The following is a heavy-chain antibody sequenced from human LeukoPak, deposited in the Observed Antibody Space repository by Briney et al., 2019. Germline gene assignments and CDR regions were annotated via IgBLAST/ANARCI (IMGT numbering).Heavy chain of an antibody. CDR1: GYTFTGYY. Sequence: ASVKVSCKASGYTFTGYYMHWMRQAPGQGLEWMGWINPNSGGTNYAQKFQGWVTMTRDTSISTAYMELSRLRSDDTAVYYCARAYDILTGYYNAFDIWGQGTMVTVSS. D-gene: IGHD3-9*01. V-gene: IGHV1-2*04. CDR3: ARAYDILTGYYNAFDI. J-gene: IGHJ3*02. CDR2: INPNSGGT.